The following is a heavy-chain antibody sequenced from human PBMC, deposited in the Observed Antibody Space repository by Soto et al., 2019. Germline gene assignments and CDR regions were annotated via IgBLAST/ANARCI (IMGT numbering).Heavy chain of an antibody. Sequence: PGGSLRLSCAASGFTFSSYEMNWVRQAPGKGLEWVSYISSGGNLIYYADSVKGRFTVSRDNAKSSVYLQMSSLRAEDTAIYYCASPLIGYWGQGTLVTVSS. CDR2: ISSGGNLI. V-gene: IGHV3-48*03. CDR3: ASPLIGY. CDR1: GFTFSSYE. J-gene: IGHJ4*01.